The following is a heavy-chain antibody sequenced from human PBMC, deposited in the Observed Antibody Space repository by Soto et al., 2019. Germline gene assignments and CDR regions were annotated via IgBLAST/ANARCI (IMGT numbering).Heavy chain of an antibody. Sequence: ASVKVSCKASGYTFTSYYMHWVRQAPGQGLEWMGIIHPSGGSTSYAQKFQGRVTMARDTSTSTVYMELSSLRSEDTAVYYCARDGAYRSSWKTYYYYGMDVWGQGTTVTVSS. V-gene: IGHV1-46*01. CDR2: IHPSGGST. CDR1: GYTFTSYY. CDR3: ARDGAYRSSWKTYYYYGMDV. D-gene: IGHD6-13*01. J-gene: IGHJ6*02.